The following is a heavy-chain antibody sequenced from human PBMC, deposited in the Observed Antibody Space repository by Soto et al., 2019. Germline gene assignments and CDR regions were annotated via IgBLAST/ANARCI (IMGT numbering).Heavy chain of an antibody. D-gene: IGHD3-3*01. V-gene: IGHV4-59*01. J-gene: IGHJ6*03. CDR3: ARAWSGYYTGFSYYYYMDV. CDR1: GGSISSYY. CDR2: IYYSGST. Sequence: SETLSLTCTVSGGSISSYYWSWIRQPPGKGLEWIGYIYYSGSTNYNPSLKSRVTISVDTSKNQFSLKLSSVTAADTAVYYCARAWSGYYTGFSYYYYMDVWGKGTTVTVSS.